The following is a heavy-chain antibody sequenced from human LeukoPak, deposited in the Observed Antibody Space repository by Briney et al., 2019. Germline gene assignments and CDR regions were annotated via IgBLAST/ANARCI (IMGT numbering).Heavy chain of an antibody. CDR3: ARLTYYYDSSGYSGRYYFDY. D-gene: IGHD3-22*01. V-gene: IGHV4-59*01. CDR1: GGSISSYY. CDR2: SYYSGST. Sequence: SETLSLTCTVSGGSISSYYWSWIRQPPGKGLEWIGYSYYSGSTNYNPSLKSRVTISVDTSKNQFSLKLSSVTAADTAVYYCARLTYYYDSSGYSGRYYFDYWGQGTLVTVSS. J-gene: IGHJ4*02.